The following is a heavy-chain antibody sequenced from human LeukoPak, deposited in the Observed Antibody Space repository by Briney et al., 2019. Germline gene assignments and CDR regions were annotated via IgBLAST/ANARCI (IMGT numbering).Heavy chain of an antibody. D-gene: IGHD1-26*01. J-gene: IGHJ4*02. CDR3: ASTLYSGSYYLTQLDY. CDR1: GGSISSYY. Sequence: PSETLSPTCTVSGGSISSYYWSWIRQPPGKGLEWIGYIYYSGSTNYNPSLKSRVTKSVDTSKNQFSLKLSSVTAADTAVYYCASTLYSGSYYLTQLDYWGQGTLVTVSS. CDR2: IYYSGST. V-gene: IGHV4-59*01.